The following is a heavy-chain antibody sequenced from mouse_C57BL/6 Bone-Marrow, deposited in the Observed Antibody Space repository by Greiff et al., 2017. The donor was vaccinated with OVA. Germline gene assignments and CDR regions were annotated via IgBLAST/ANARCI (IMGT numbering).Heavy chain of an antibody. CDR1: VFNIKDDY. V-gene: IGHV14-4*01. J-gene: IGHJ2*01. Sequence: EVQLQQSGAELVRPGASVKLSCTASVFNIKDDYMHWVKQRPEQGLEWIGWIDPENGDTEYASKFQGKATITADTSSNTAYLQLSSLTSEDTAVYYCNRPRHDPTGFDYWGQGTTLTVSS. CDR3: NRPRHDPTGFDY. CDR2: IDPENGDT. D-gene: IGHD2-10*02.